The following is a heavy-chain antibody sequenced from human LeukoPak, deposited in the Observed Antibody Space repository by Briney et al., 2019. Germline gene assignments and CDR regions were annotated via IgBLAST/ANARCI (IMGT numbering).Heavy chain of an antibody. Sequence: PSETLSLTCTVSGGSISSYYWSWIRQRAGKGLECIGRIYTSGSTNYNPSLKSRVTMSVDTSKNQFSLKLSSVTAADTAVYYCARAMVRGVITLRFDYWGQGTLVTVSS. V-gene: IGHV4-4*07. J-gene: IGHJ4*02. CDR1: GGSISSYY. CDR3: ARAMVRGVITLRFDY. D-gene: IGHD3-10*01. CDR2: IYTSGST.